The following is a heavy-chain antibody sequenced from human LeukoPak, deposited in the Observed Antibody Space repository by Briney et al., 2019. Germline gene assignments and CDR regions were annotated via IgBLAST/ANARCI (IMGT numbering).Heavy chain of an antibody. J-gene: IGHJ4*02. CDR1: GGSFSGYY. CDR3: ARDDSSGYYYDY. Sequence: SGTLSLTCAVYGGSFSGYYWSWIRQPPGKGLEWIGEINHSGSTNYNPSLKSRVTISVDTSKNQFSLKLSSVTAADTAVYYCARDDSSGYYYDYWGQGTLVTVSS. D-gene: IGHD3-22*01. V-gene: IGHV4-34*01. CDR2: INHSGST.